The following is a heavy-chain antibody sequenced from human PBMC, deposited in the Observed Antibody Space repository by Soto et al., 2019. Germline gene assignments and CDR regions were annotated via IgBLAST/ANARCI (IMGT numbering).Heavy chain of an antibody. J-gene: IGHJ4*02. V-gene: IGHV3-30*18. CDR3: AKGLVVPAAAYYFDY. D-gene: IGHD2-2*01. CDR2: ISYDGSNK. CDR1: GFTFSSYG. Sequence: GGSLRLSCAASGFTFSSYGMHWVRQAPGKGLEWVAVISYDGSNKYYADSVKGRFTISRDNSKNTLYLKMNSLRAEDTAVYYCAKGLVVPAAAYYFDYWGQGTLVTVSS.